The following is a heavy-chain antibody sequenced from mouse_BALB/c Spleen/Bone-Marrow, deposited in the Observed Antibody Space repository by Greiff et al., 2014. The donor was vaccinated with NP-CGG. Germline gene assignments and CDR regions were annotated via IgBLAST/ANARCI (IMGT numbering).Heavy chain of an antibody. Sequence: EVKLMESGGGLVKPGGSLKLSCAASGFTFSDYYMYWVRQTPEKRLEWVATISDGGSYTYYPDSVKGRFTISRDNAKNNLYLQMSSLKSEDTAMYYCARDRRITTATYAMDYWGQGTSVTASS. CDR2: ISDGGSYT. CDR1: GFTFSDYY. D-gene: IGHD1-2*01. CDR3: ARDRRITTATYAMDY. J-gene: IGHJ4*01. V-gene: IGHV5-4*02.